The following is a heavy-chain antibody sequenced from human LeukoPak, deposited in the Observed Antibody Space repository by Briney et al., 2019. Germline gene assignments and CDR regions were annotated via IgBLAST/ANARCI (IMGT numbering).Heavy chain of an antibody. Sequence: TGGSLRLSCAASGFTFSSYEMNWVRQAPGKGLEWVSYISSSGSTIYYADSVKGRFTISRDNSKNTLYLQMNSLRAEDTAVYHCAKDRYSSSWYYFDYWGQGTLVTVSS. V-gene: IGHV3-48*03. J-gene: IGHJ4*02. CDR3: AKDRYSSSWYYFDY. CDR2: ISSSGSTI. CDR1: GFTFSSYE. D-gene: IGHD6-13*01.